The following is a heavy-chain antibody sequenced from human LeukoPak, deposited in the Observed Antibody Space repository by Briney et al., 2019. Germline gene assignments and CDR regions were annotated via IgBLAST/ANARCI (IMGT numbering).Heavy chain of an antibody. V-gene: IGHV1-69*01. CDR3: ARFGGSGSYYNKYYYYGMDV. D-gene: IGHD3-10*01. J-gene: IGHJ6*04. CDR2: IIPIFGTA. Sequence: SVKVSCKASGGTFSSYAFSWVRQAPGQGLEWMGGIIPIFGTANYAQKFQGRVTITADESTSTAYMELSSLRSEDTAVYYCARFGGSGSYYNKYYYYGMDVWGKGTTVTVSS. CDR1: GGTFSSYA.